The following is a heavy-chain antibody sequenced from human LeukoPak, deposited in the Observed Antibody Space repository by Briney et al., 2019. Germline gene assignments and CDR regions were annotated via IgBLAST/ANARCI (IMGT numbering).Heavy chain of an antibody. J-gene: IGHJ1*01. CDR2: VYYSGST. V-gene: IGHV4-59*08. Sequence: PSQTLSLTCTVSGDSISGYYWSWIRQPPGKGLEWIGYVYYSGSTNYNASLKSRVTISVDTSKNQFSLKLNSVTAADTAVYYCARHGCSSGGCPFQHWGQGTQVTVSS. D-gene: IGHD2-15*01. CDR3: ARHGCSSGGCPFQH. CDR1: GDSISGYY.